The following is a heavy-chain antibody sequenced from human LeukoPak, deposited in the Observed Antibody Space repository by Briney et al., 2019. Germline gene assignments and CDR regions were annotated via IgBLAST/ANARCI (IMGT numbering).Heavy chain of an antibody. J-gene: IGHJ4*02. Sequence: GESLKISCKGSGYSFTSYWIGWVRQMPGKGLEWMAIINHGDSDTRYSPSFQGQVTISADKSISTAYLQWSSLKASDTAMYYCARLIGYYYGSGSHHYFDYWGQGTLVTVSS. CDR2: INHGDSDT. V-gene: IGHV5-51*01. CDR3: ARLIGYYYGSGSHHYFDY. CDR1: GYSFTSYW. D-gene: IGHD3-10*01.